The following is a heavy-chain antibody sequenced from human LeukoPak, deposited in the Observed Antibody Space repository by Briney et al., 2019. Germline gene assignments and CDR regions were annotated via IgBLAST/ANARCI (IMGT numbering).Heavy chain of an antibody. D-gene: IGHD5-12*01. CDR3: ARGTASEYSGYDGNFDY. Sequence: GGSLRLSCAASGFAFRNYMMHWVRQAPGKGLEWGSLISWDSGDTNYADSVKGRFTISRDNAKNSLYLQMNSLRAEDTALYYCARGTASEYSGYDGNFDYWGQGTLVTVSS. J-gene: IGHJ4*02. CDR2: ISWDSGDT. V-gene: IGHV3-43*01. CDR1: GFAFRNYM.